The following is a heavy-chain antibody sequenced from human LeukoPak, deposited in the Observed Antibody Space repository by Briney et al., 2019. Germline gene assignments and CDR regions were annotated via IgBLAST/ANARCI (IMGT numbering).Heavy chain of an antibody. J-gene: IGHJ4*01. CDR3: ARDGTAAGLYFDL. CDR1: GFTFTTYW. D-gene: IGHD6-13*01. V-gene: IGHV3-7*01. Sequence: GGSLRLSCAASGFTFTTYWMSWVRQAPGKGLEWVAIIKHDGSETYYVDSVKGRFTISRDNAKNSLYLQMSSLRAEDTAVYYCARDGTAAGLYFDLWGQGTLATVSS. CDR2: IKHDGSET.